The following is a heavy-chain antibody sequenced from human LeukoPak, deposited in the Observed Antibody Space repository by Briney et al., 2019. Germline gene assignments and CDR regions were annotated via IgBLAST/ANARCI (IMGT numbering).Heavy chain of an antibody. J-gene: IGHJ4*02. V-gene: IGHV3-11*06. D-gene: IGHD6-19*01. CDR2: ISSLSSES. Sequence: GGSLRLSCAGSGFTFSDYYMNWVRQAPGTGLEWISYISSLSSESNYADSVKGRFTISRDNAKGSLYLQMNNLRAEDTAVYYCARSIAVAGDLDSWGQGTLVTVSS. CDR3: ARSIAVAGDLDS. CDR1: GFTFSDYY.